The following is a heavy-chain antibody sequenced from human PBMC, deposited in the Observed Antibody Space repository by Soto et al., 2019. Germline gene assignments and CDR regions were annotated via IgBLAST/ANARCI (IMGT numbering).Heavy chain of an antibody. CDR3: ARGRAAAGIDPFGFAY. J-gene: IGHJ4*02. CDR2: IIPIFGTA. CDR1: GGTFSSYA. D-gene: IGHD6-13*01. Sequence: GASVKVSCKASGGTFSSYAISWVRQAPGQGLEWMGGIIPIFGTANYAQKFQGRVTITADESTSTAYMELSSLRSEDTAVYYCARGRAAAGIDPFGFAYWGQGTLVTVSS. V-gene: IGHV1-69*13.